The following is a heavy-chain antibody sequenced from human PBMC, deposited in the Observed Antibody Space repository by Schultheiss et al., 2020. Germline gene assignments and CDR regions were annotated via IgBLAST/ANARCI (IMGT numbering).Heavy chain of an antibody. CDR3: ARRGDGYTFDY. V-gene: IGHV4-39*01. D-gene: IGHD5-24*01. CDR2: IYYSGST. Sequence: SETLSLTCTVSGGSISSSSYYWGWIRQPPGKGLEWIGSIYYSGSTYYNPSLKSRVTISVDTSKNQFSLKLSSVTAADTAVYYCARRGDGYTFDYWGQGTLVNVSS. J-gene: IGHJ4*02. CDR1: GGSISSSSYY.